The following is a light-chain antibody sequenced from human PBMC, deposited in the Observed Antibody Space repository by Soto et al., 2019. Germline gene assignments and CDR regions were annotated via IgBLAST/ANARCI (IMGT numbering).Light chain of an antibody. CDR1: QYISNY. CDR2: DAS. Sequence: DIQMTQSPSSLSASVGDRVTITCQASQYISNYLNWYQQKPGKAPKLLIYDASNLETGVPSRFSGSGSGTDFTFTISILQPEDIATYYCQQYDNLPPYTFGQGTKLEIK. V-gene: IGKV1-33*01. CDR3: QQYDNLPPYT. J-gene: IGKJ2*01.